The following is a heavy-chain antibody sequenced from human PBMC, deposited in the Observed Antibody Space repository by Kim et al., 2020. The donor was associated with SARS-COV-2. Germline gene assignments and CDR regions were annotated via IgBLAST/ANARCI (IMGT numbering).Heavy chain of an antibody. CDR1: EVIFRQYW. CDR3: ARVGDYGDSRLDP. D-gene: IGHD4-17*01. CDR2: IKQDGSER. V-gene: IGHV3-7*01. Sequence: GGSLRLSCAGPEVIFRQYWMSWVRQAPGKGLEWVANIKQDGSERNYVDSVKGRFTISRDNAKNSLFLQMNSLRGEDTAVYFCARVGDYGDSRLDPWGQGTLVTVSS. J-gene: IGHJ5*02.